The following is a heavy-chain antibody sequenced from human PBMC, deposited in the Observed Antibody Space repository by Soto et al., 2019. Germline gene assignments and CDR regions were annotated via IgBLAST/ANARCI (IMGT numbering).Heavy chain of an antibody. J-gene: IGHJ4*02. V-gene: IGHV2-5*01. CDR2: IYWNDDK. Sequence: QITLKESGPPLVKPTQTLTLTCTFSGFSLSTSGVGVGWIRQPPGKALEWLALIYWNDDKRYSPSLKSRLTLTKDTAKNQVVHTMTNMDPVDTATYYYAHSHDVVTPFDYWGQGTLVTLSS. CDR3: AHSHDVVTPFDY. D-gene: IGHD2-15*01. CDR1: GFSLSTSGVG.